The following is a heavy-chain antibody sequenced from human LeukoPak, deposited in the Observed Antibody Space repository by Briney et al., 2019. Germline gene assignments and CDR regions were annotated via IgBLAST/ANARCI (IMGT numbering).Heavy chain of an antibody. CDR2: IYYSGST. CDR3: ARAVGAKGGFDY. Sequence: PSETLSLTCTVSGGSISSYYWSWIRQPPGKGLEWIGYIYYSGSTNYNPSLKSRVTISVDTSKNQFSLKLSSVTAADTAVYYCARAVGAKGGFDYWGQGTLVTVSS. V-gene: IGHV4-59*01. D-gene: IGHD1-26*01. J-gene: IGHJ4*02. CDR1: GGSISSYY.